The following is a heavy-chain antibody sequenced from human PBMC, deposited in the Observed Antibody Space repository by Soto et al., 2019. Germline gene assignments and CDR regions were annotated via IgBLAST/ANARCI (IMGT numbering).Heavy chain of an antibody. CDR2: INSDGSST. CDR1: GFTFSSYW. V-gene: IGHV3-74*01. CDR3: ATLDRYSDPAGFDAFDI. J-gene: IGHJ3*02. Sequence: GGSLRLSCAASGFTFSSYWMHWVRQAPGKGLVWVSRINSDGSSTSYADSVKGRFTISRDNAKNTLYLQMNSLRAEDTAVYYCATLDRYSDPAGFDAFDIWGQGTMVTVSS. D-gene: IGHD5-12*01.